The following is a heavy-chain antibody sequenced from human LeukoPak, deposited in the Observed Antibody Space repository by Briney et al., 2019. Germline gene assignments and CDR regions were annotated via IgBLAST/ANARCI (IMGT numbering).Heavy chain of an antibody. D-gene: IGHD3/OR15-3a*01. CDR3: ARVTLGHIDN. CDR2: IFYTGNT. CDR1: GGSIRIGGFY. Sequence: SETLSLTCTVSGGSIRIGGFYWSWIRQYPGKGLEWIGYIFYTGNTHYNPSLQSRVAISIDTSKNQFSLKVNSVTAADTAVYYCARVTLGHIDNWGQGTLVTVSS. J-gene: IGHJ4*02. V-gene: IGHV4-31*03.